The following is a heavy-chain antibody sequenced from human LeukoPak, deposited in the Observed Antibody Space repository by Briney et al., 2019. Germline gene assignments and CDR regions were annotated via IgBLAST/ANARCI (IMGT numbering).Heavy chain of an antibody. J-gene: IGHJ4*02. CDR2: IYYSGST. V-gene: IGHV4-39*01. D-gene: IGHD6-13*01. CDR3: ARRGIAAASVAGYFDY. CDR1: GGSFSGYY. Sequence: SETLSLTCAVSGGSFSGYYWSWIRQPPWKGLEWIGSIYYSGSTYYNPSLKSRVTISVDTPKNQFSLKLSSVTAADTAVYYCARRGIAAASVAGYFDYWGQGTLVTVSS.